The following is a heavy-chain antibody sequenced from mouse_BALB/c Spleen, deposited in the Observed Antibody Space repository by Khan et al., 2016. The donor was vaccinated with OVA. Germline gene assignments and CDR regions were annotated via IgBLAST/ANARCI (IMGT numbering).Heavy chain of an antibody. V-gene: IGHV1-7*01. CDR3: ARRSLRWDFDY. D-gene: IGHD1-1*01. J-gene: IGHJ2*01. CDR2: INPSTGYT. Sequence: QVQLQQSGAELAKPGASVKMSCKASGYTFINYWILWVKQRPGQGLEWIGYINPSTGYTEYNQNFKDKATLTADKSSSTAYMQLRSLTSEDSAVYYCARRSLRWDFDYWGQGTTLTVAS. CDR1: GYTFINYW.